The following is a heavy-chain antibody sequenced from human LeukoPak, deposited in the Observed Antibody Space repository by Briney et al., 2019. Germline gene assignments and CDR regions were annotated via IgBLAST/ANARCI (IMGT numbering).Heavy chain of an antibody. Sequence: PGGSLRLSCLTSGFSFSNYAMHWVRQTPGTGLEWVAFIRYDGSNKYYADSVKGRFTISRDNSKNTLYLQMNSLRAEDTAVYYCAEDRKSCYFDYWGQGTLVTVSS. CDR3: AEDRKSCYFDY. J-gene: IGHJ4*02. CDR2: IRYDGSNK. CDR1: GFSFSNYA. D-gene: IGHD1-26*01. V-gene: IGHV3-30*02.